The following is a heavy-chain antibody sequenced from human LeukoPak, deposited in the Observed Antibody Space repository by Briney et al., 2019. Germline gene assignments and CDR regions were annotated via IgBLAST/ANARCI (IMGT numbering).Heavy chain of an antibody. V-gene: IGHV3-7*01. CDR3: AKVAKYFYGPETYYFFEQ. CDR1: GFTFSSYA. Sequence: GGSLRLSCAASGFTFSSYAMSWVRQAPGKGLEWVANINQDGTEKYYVDSVKGRFTVSRDYAKNSLYLQMNSLRVEDTAVYYCAKVAKYFYGPETYYFFEQWGQGTPVTASS. J-gene: IGHJ4*02. CDR2: INQDGTEK. D-gene: IGHD3-10*01.